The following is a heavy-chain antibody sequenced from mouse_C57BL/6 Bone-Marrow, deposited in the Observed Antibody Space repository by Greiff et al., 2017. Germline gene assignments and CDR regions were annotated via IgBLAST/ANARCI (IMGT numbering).Heavy chain of an antibody. V-gene: IGHV1-64*01. J-gene: IGHJ2*01. CDR1: GYTFTSSW. CDR3: ARGYYGSSYVPYY. Sequence: QVQLQQPGAELVKPGASVKLSCKASGYTFTSSWMHWVKQRPGQGLEWIGMIHPNSGSTNYNEKFKSKATLTVDKSSSTAYMQLSSLTSEDSAVYYCARGYYGSSYVPYYWGQGTTLTVSS. D-gene: IGHD1-1*01. CDR2: IHPNSGST.